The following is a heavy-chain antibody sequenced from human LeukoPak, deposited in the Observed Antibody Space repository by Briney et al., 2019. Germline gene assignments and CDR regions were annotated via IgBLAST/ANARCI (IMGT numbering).Heavy chain of an antibody. CDR2: INQSGST. CDR1: GGSFSSSY. V-gene: IGHV4-34*01. D-gene: IGHD3-22*01. CDR3: ARLYDSSGYYSTTFDY. J-gene: IGHJ4*02. Sequence: SETLSLTCAVYGGSFSSSYWTWIRQPPGKGLEWIGEINQSGSTDYNPSLKSRVTISVDTSKKQFSLKLSSMTAADTAVYYCARLYDSSGYYSTTFDYWGQGTLVTVSS.